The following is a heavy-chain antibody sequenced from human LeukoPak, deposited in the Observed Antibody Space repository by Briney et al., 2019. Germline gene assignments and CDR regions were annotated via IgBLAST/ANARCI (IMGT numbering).Heavy chain of an antibody. CDR2: IYSGGST. CDR3: ARYWVGYGMDV. V-gene: IGHV3-53*01. D-gene: IGHD2-8*02. CDR1: GFTVSSNY. J-gene: IGHJ6*02. Sequence: QPGGSLRLSFAASGFTVSSNYMSWVRQAPGKGLEWVSVIYSGGSTYYADSVKGRFTISRENSKNTLYLQMNSLRAEDTAVYYCARYWVGYGMDVWGQGTTVTVSS.